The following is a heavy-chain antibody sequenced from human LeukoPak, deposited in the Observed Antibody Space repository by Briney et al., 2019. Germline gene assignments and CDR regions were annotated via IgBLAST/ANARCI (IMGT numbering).Heavy chain of an antibody. CDR2: IIPIFGTA. Sequence: SVKVSCKASGGTFSSYAISWVRQAPGQGLEWMGGIIPIFGTASYAQKFQGRVTITADESTSTAYMELSSLRSEDTAVYYCARVGRQWLVLYYFDYWGQGTLVTVSS. D-gene: IGHD6-19*01. J-gene: IGHJ4*02. CDR1: GGTFSSYA. CDR3: ARVGRQWLVLYYFDY. V-gene: IGHV1-69*13.